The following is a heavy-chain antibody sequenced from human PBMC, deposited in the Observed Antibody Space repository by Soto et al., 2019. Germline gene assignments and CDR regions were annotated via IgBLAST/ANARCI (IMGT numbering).Heavy chain of an antibody. CDR2: IIPVFGTT. Sequence: QEQLVQSGAEVKKPGSSVKVSCKDTGGLFSSYAISLVRQAPGQGVAWLGGIIPVFGTTYYAQKFQDRVTITADESTNTAYMGLSSLRSEDTAMYYCARGGSGYVWFNEFWGQGSLVTVSS. CDR1: GGLFSSYA. V-gene: IGHV1-69*01. CDR3: ARGGSGYVWFNEF. J-gene: IGHJ4*02. D-gene: IGHD3-22*01.